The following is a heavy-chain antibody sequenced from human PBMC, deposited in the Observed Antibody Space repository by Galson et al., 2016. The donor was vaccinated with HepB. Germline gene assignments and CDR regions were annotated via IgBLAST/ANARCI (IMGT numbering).Heavy chain of an antibody. CDR2: IKQDGSDT. D-gene: IGHD1-20*01. Sequence: SLRLSCAASGFTFSSYTMSWVRQAPGRGLEWVAIIKQDGSDTKYVDSVKGRFTISRDNAKNSLYLQMNTLRVEDTAVYYCARDYNWNADYWGHGTLVTVSP. CDR1: GFTFSSYT. CDR3: ARDYNWNADY. J-gene: IGHJ4*01. V-gene: IGHV3-7*01.